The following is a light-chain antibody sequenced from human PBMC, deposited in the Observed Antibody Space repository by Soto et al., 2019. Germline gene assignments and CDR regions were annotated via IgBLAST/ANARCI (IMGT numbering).Light chain of an antibody. J-gene: IGKJ1*01. Sequence: EIVLTQSPGTLSLSPGERATLSCRASQSVSSSYLAWYQQKPGQAPRLLIYGASSRATGIPDRFSGSGSGTDFNLTISRLEPEDFAVDYCQQYGSSTWTFGQGTKVEIK. CDR2: GAS. CDR3: QQYGSSTWT. CDR1: QSVSSSY. V-gene: IGKV3-20*01.